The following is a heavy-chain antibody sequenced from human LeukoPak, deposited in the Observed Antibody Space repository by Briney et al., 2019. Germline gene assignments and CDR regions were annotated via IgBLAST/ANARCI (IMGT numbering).Heavy chain of an antibody. CDR3: ARDPPGIRVHGV. Sequence: GESLRLSCAASGITVSSYYMTWIRQPPGKGLEWIGDLYSGGSTYYADSVKGRFTISIDNSKNTLYLQMDSLRVEDTAVYYCARDPPGIRVHGVWGQGTLVTVSS. CDR2: LYSGGST. CDR1: GITVSSYY. V-gene: IGHV3-53*01. D-gene: IGHD1-14*01. J-gene: IGHJ4*02.